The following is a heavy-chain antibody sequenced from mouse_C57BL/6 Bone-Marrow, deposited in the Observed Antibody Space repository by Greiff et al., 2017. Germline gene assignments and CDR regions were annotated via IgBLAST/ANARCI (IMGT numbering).Heavy chain of an antibody. V-gene: IGHV1-82*01. D-gene: IGHD1-1*01. J-gene: IGHJ2*01. Sequence: VQLQQSGPELVKPGASVKISCKASGYAFSSSWMNWVKQRPGKGLEWIGRIYPGDGDTNYNGKFKGKATLTADKSSSTAYMQLSSLTSEDSAVYFCWYPVVATDYWGQGTTLTVSS. CDR1: GYAFSSSW. CDR3: WYPVVATDY. CDR2: IYPGDGDT.